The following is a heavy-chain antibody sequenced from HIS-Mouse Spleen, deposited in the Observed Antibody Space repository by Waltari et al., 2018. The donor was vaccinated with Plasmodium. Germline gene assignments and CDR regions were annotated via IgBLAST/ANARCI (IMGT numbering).Heavy chain of an antibody. CDR3: ARGPGYSSGWYYFDY. CDR1: GGSFSGYY. CDR2: INHSGST. V-gene: IGHV4-34*01. D-gene: IGHD6-19*01. J-gene: IGHJ4*02. Sequence: QVQLQQWGAGLLKPSETLSLTCAVYGGSFSGYYWSWIRQPPGKGLEWIGEINHSGSTNYNPSLKSRVTISVDTSKNQFPLKLSSVTAADTAVYYCARGPGYSSGWYYFDYWGQGTLVTVSS.